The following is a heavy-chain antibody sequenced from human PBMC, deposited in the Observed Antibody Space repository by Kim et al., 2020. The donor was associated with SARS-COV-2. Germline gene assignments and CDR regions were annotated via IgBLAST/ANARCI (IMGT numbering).Heavy chain of an antibody. Sequence: SVKVSCKASGGSFAGYAFNWVRQAPGQGLEWMGRIIPFLDITDYAQKFQDRITITADKSTSTAYMELRSLRSEDTAVYFCARDPRPLIQVPANYFYYWG. J-gene: IGHJ4*01. CDR1: GGSFAGYA. CDR3: ARDPRPLIQVPANYFYY. D-gene: IGHD1-1*01. V-gene: IGHV1-69*04. CDR2: IIPFLDIT.